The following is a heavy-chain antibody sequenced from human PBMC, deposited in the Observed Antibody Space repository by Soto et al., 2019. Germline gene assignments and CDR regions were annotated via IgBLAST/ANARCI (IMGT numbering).Heavy chain of an antibody. CDR1: GFTFRSYG. CDR3: ASQTDSRAELVYYFDY. D-gene: IGHD6-13*01. V-gene: IGHV3-30*03. J-gene: IGHJ4*02. CDR2: ISYDGSNK. Sequence: PGGSLRLSCAASGFTFRSYGMHWVRQAPGKGLEWVAVISYDGSNKYYADSVKGRFTISRDNSKNTLYLQMNSLRAEDTAVYYCASQTDSRAELVYYFDYWGQGTLVTVSS.